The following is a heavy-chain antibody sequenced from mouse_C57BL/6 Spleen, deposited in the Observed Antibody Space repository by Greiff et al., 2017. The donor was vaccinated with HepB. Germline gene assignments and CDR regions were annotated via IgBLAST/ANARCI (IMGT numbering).Heavy chain of an antibody. D-gene: IGHD1-1*01. CDR2: IRNKANNHAT. CDR3: TRPRYYEYWYFDV. CDR1: GFTFSDAW. V-gene: IGHV6-6*01. Sequence: DVQLVESGGGLVQPGGSMKLSCAASGFTFSDAWMDWVRQSPEKGLEWVAEIRNKANNHATYYAESVKGRFTISRDDSKSSVYLQMNSLRAEDTGIYYCTRPRYYEYWYFDVWGTGTTVTVSS. J-gene: IGHJ1*03.